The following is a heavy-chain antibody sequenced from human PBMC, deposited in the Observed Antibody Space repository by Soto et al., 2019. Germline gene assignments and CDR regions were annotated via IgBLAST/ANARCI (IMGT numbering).Heavy chain of an antibody. V-gene: IGHV4-39*07. J-gene: IGHJ3*02. CDR1: GGSISSSSYY. CDR3: ERVAFGMVRGGIITFPDRDAFDI. Sequence: LTCTVSGGSISSSSYYWGWIRQPPGKGLEWIGSIYYSGSTYYNPSLKSRVTISVDTSKNQFSLKLSSVTAADTAVYYCERVAFGMVRGGIITFPDRDAFDIWGQGTMVTVSS. D-gene: IGHD3-10*01. CDR2: IYYSGST.